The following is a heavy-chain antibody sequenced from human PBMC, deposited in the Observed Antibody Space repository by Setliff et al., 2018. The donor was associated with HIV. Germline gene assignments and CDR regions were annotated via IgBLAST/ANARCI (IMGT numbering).Heavy chain of an antibody. J-gene: IGHJ4*02. D-gene: IGHD3-3*01. V-gene: IGHV3-7*03. CDR1: GFTFSRHW. Sequence: GESLKISCAASGFTFSRHWMSWVRQAPGKGLEWVASIKDDGREEDYADSVKGRFTISRDNAKNSLFLQMDSLRAEDTDVYYCARCLNTEYWSGYSPFDYWGLGSLVTVSS. CDR2: IKDDGREE. CDR3: ARCLNTEYWSGYSPFDY.